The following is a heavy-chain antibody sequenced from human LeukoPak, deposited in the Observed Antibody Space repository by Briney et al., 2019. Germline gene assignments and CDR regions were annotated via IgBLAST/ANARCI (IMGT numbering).Heavy chain of an antibody. CDR1: GFAFSSYA. V-gene: IGHV3-30-3*01. CDR3: ARDRWSYDPQGGFDC. D-gene: IGHD3-22*01. CDR2: LSFDGSNK. Sequence: PGGSLRLSCAASGFAFSSYAMHWVRQAPGKGLEWVSVLSFDGSNKYYADSVRGRFTISRDDSKKTLYLQMNSLRAEDTAVYYCARDRWSYDPQGGFDCWGQGTLVTVSS. J-gene: IGHJ4*02.